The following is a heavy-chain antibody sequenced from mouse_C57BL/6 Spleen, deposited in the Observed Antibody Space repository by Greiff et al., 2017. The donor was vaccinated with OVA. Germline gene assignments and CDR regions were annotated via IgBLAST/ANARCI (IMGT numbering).Heavy chain of an antibody. Sequence: VQLQQSGPGLVQPSQSLSITCTVSGFSLTSYGVHWVRQSPGKGLEWLGVIWSGGSTDYNAAFISRLSISKDNSKIQVFFKMNSLQADDTAIYYCARTAFTTVVGGYFDYWGQGTTLTVSS. CDR2: IWSGGST. J-gene: IGHJ2*01. D-gene: IGHD1-1*01. V-gene: IGHV2-2*01. CDR3: ARTAFTTVVGGYFDY. CDR1: GFSLTSYG.